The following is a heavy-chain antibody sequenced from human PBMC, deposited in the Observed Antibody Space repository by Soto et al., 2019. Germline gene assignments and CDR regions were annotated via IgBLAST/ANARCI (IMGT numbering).Heavy chain of an antibody. CDR3: ARSPYSSSWYFDY. V-gene: IGHV1-3*01. J-gene: IGHJ4*02. CDR2: INAGNGNA. Sequence: EASVKVSCKASGYTFTSYAMHWVRQAPGQRLEWMGWINAGNGNAKYSQKFQGRVTITRDTSASTAYMELSSLRSEDTAVYYCARSPYSSSWYFDYWGQGTLVTVSS. CDR1: GYTFTSYA. D-gene: IGHD6-13*01.